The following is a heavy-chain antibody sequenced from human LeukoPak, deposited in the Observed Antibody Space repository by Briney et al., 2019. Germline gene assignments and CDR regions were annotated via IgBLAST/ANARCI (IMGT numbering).Heavy chain of an antibody. Sequence: GGSLRLSCAASGFTFSSYAMSWVRQAPGKGLEWVSAISGSGGSTYYADSVKGRFTISRDNAKNSLYLQMNSLRAEDTAVYYCARVPPSSWGYYYYYMDVWGKGTTVTISS. J-gene: IGHJ6*03. CDR2: ISGSGGST. D-gene: IGHD6-13*01. CDR3: ARVPPSSWGYYYYYMDV. CDR1: GFTFSSYA. V-gene: IGHV3-23*01.